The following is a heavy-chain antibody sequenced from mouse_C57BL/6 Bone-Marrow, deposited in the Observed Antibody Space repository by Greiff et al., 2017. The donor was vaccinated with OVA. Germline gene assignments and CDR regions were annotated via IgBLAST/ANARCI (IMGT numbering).Heavy chain of an antibody. D-gene: IGHD2-1*01. V-gene: IGHV1-4*01. J-gene: IGHJ4*01. CDR2: INPSSGYT. Sequence: VQLQESGAELARPGASVKMSCKASGYTFTSYTMHWVKQRPGQGLEWIGYINPSSGYTKYNQKFKDKATLTADKSSSTAYMQLSSLTSEDSAVDYCARSHYYGKGAMDYWGQGTSVTVSS. CDR1: GYTFTSYT. CDR3: ARSHYYGKGAMDY.